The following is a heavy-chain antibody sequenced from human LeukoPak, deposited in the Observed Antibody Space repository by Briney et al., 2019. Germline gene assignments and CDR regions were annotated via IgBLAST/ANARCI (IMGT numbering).Heavy chain of an antibody. CDR3: ARAALSGGWYYFDC. J-gene: IGHJ4*02. Sequence: GGSLRLSCAASGFTFSSYAMHWVRQAPGKGLEWVAVISYDGSNKYYADSVKGRFTISRDNSKNTLYLQMNSLRAEDTAVYYCARAALSGGWYYFDCWGQGTLVTVSS. V-gene: IGHV3-30-3*01. CDR1: GFTFSSYA. CDR2: ISYDGSNK. D-gene: IGHD6-19*01.